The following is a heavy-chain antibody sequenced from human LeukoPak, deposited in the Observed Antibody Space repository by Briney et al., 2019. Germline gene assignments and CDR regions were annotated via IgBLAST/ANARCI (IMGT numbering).Heavy chain of an antibody. CDR3: ATLENSGSYDH. CDR2: ISYDGSNK. J-gene: IGHJ5*02. D-gene: IGHD1-26*01. V-gene: IGHV3-30*03. CDR1: GFTFSSYG. Sequence: GGSLRLSCAASGFTFSSYGMHWVRQAPGKGLEWVAVISYDGSNKYYADSVKGRFTISRDNSKNTLYLQMNSLRAEDTAVYYCATLENSGSYDHWGQGTLVTVSS.